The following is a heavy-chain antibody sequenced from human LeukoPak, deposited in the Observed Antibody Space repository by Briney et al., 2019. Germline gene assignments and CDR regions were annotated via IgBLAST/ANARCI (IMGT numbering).Heavy chain of an antibody. CDR2: INHSGST. J-gene: IGHJ3*02. Sequence: PSETLSLTCAVYGGSFSGYYWSWIRQPPGKGLEGVGEINHSGSTNYNPSLKSRVTISVDTSKNQFSLKLSSVTAADTAVYYCARRPYYDSSGYFPIWGQGTMVTVSS. CDR3: ARRPYYDSSGYFPI. CDR1: GGSFSGYY. V-gene: IGHV4-34*01. D-gene: IGHD3-22*01.